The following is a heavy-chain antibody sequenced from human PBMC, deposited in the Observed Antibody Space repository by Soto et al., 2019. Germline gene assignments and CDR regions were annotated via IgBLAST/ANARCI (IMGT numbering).Heavy chain of an antibody. CDR1: GFTFSSYA. V-gene: IGHV3-30-3*01. D-gene: IGHD3-22*01. CDR3: ARSTPDYYDSSGYYPWFDP. CDR2: ISYDGSNK. J-gene: IGHJ5*02. Sequence: QVQLVESGGGVVQPGRSLRLCCAASGFTFSSYAMHWVRQAPGKGLEWVAVISYDGSNKYYADSVKGRFTISRDNSKNTLYLQMNSLRAEDTAVYYCARSTPDYYDSSGYYPWFDPWGQGTLVTVSS.